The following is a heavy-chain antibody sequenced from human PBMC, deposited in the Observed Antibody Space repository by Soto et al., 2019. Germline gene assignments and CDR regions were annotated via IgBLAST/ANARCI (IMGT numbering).Heavy chain of an antibody. CDR2: ISGSGGST. CDR1: GFTFSSYA. Sequence: PGGSLRLSCAASGFTFSSYAMSWVRQAPGKGLEWVSAISGSGGSTYYADSVKGRFTISRDNSKNTLYLQMNSLRAEDTAVYYCARRGSGIVYGLDVWGQGTTVTVSS. D-gene: IGHD3-10*01. CDR3: ARRGSGIVYGLDV. J-gene: IGHJ6*02. V-gene: IGHV3-23*01.